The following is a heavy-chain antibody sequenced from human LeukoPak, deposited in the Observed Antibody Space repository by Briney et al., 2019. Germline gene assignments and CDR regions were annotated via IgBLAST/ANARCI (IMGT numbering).Heavy chain of an antibody. J-gene: IGHJ4*02. D-gene: IGHD1-26*01. Sequence: ASVKVSCKASGYTFTSYAMHWVRQAPGQRLEWMGWINAGNGNTKYSQKLQGRVTMTTDTSTSTAYMKLRSLRSDDTAVYYCARSLVGATPNRFDYWGQGTLVTVSS. CDR1: GYTFTSYA. CDR2: INAGNGNT. CDR3: ARSLVGATPNRFDY. V-gene: IGHV1-3*01.